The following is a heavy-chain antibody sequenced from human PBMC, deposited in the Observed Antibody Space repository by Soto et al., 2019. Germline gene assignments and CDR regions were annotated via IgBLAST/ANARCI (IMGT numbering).Heavy chain of an antibody. J-gene: IGHJ5*02. CDR3: SRGAGPPWFDP. CDR2: VYVAGGS. CDR1: GDSISDYS. Sequence: SETLSLTCTVSGDSISDYSWSWIRQPAGKGLEWIGRVYVAGGSNYNPSLKSRATISLDRPKNQFSLRLTSVTAADTAVYFCSRGAGPPWFDPPGQGIPVTVSS. V-gene: IGHV4-4*07.